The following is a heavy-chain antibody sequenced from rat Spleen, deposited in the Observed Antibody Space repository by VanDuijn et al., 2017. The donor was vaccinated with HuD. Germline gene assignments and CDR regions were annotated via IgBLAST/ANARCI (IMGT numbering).Heavy chain of an antibody. J-gene: IGHJ2*01. Sequence: EVQLVESDGGLVQPGRSLKLSCAASGFTFSDYYMAWVRQAPTKGLEWVATISYDGGRNFYRDSVKGRFTISRDNAKSTLYLQVDSLRSEDTTTYYCARQATTVPSYFDYWGQGVMVTVSS. CDR1: GFTFSDYY. CDR2: ISYDGGRN. CDR3: ARQATTVPSYFDY. V-gene: IGHV5-29*01. D-gene: IGHD1-1*01.